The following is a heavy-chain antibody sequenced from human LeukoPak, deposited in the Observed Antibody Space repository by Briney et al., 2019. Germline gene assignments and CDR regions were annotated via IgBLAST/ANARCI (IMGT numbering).Heavy chain of an antibody. D-gene: IGHD1-26*01. CDR1: GYTLTSYD. CDR2: MNPNKDET. CDR3: ARYISGDAFDI. J-gene: IGHJ3*02. V-gene: IGHV1-8*01. Sequence: ASVKVSCKASGYTLTSYDIVWVRQATGQGPEWMGWMNPNKDETAYGQKFQGRVSFTRDISINTAYMELSSLRSEDTAVYYCARYISGDAFDIWGQGTMVTVSS.